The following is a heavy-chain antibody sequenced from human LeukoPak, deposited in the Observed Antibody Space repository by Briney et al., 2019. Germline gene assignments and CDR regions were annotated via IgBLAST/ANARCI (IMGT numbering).Heavy chain of an antibody. D-gene: IGHD5-12*01. Sequence: ASVKVSCKVSGYSLSDLSLQWVRQAPGQGLEWMGGFNPEHTETIYSQKFQGRVTLTEDTSTDTAYMELSSLRSEDTAMYFCAQQKAGYSGSRNWFDPWGQGTLVTVSS. CDR3: AQQKAGYSGSRNWFDP. CDR2: FNPEHTET. CDR1: GYSLSDLS. J-gene: IGHJ5*01. V-gene: IGHV1-24*01.